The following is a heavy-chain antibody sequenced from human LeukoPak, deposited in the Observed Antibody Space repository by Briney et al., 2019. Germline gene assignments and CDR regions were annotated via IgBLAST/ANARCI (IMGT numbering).Heavy chain of an antibody. J-gene: IGHJ5*02. CDR3: ARSNWFDP. CDR2: IYHSGST. CDR1: GASISSSYW. V-gene: IGHV4-4*02. Sequence: SGTLSLTCTVSGASISSSYWWTWVRQPPGEGLEWIGEIYHSGSTHYSPSLKSRVTISVDKSKNQFSLKLSSVTAADTAVYYCARSNWFDPWGQGTLVTVSS.